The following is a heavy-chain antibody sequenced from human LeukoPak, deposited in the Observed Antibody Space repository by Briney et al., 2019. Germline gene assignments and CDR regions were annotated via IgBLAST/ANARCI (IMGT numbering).Heavy chain of an antibody. CDR2: IYYTGNA. V-gene: IGHV4-59*08. CDR1: GGSLSGYH. Sequence: PSETLSLTCSVSGGSLSGYHWNWIRQSPGKGLQWIANIYYTGNADYNPSLRSRVTISVDTPKNQISLILNFVTAADTAIYYCARRTYCSGGRCYGEYWFDPWGPGTLVTVSS. D-gene: IGHD2-15*01. CDR3: ARRTYCSGGRCYGEYWFDP. J-gene: IGHJ5*02.